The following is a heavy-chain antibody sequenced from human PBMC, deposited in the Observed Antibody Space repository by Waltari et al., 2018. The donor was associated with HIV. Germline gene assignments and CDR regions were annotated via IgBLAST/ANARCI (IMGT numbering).Heavy chain of an antibody. Sequence: QVQLVESGGGVVQPGRSLRLSCAASGFTFSSNAMHRVRKAPGQGLEWVAVISYDGSNKYYADSVKGRFTISRDNSKNTLYLQMNSLRAEDTAVYYCARGGDEYYYDSSGLSGDYWGQGTLVTVSS. CDR1: GFTFSSNA. J-gene: IGHJ4*02. CDR3: ARGGDEYYYDSSGLSGDY. V-gene: IGHV3-30*04. D-gene: IGHD3-22*01. CDR2: ISYDGSNK.